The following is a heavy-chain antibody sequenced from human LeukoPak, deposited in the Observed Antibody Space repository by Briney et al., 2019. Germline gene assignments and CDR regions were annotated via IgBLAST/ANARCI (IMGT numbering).Heavy chain of an antibody. CDR2: ISASGRGT. Sequence: GGSLRHSCAGSGFNFSSFVMTWVRQAPGKGLEWVSSISASGRGTYYADSVKGRFTISRDSAKNSLYLQMNSLRAEDTAVYYCARDEYSSSWYVPDYWGQGTLVTVSS. CDR1: GFNFSSFV. J-gene: IGHJ4*02. CDR3: ARDEYSSSWYVPDY. V-gene: IGHV3-21*01. D-gene: IGHD6-13*01.